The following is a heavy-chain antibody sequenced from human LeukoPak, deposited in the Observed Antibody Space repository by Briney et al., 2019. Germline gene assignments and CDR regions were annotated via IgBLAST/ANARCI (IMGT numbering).Heavy chain of an antibody. CDR2: IRYDGNNK. Sequence: PGGSLRLSCAASGFAFSSYGMHWVRQAPGKGLGWVAFIRYDGNNKDYADSVKGRFTISRDNSKNTLYLQMNSLRGEDTAVYYCAKGGGYSYENYYYYMDVWGKGTTVTVSS. CDR1: GFAFSSYG. J-gene: IGHJ6*03. CDR3: AKGGGYSYENYYYYMDV. D-gene: IGHD5-18*01. V-gene: IGHV3-30*02.